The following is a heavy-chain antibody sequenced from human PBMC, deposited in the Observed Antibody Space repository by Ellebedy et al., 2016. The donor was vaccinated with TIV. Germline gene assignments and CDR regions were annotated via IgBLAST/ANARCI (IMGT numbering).Heavy chain of an antibody. CDR2: IRSDTYDAPT. D-gene: IGHD3-10*01. J-gene: IGHJ6*02. Sequence: PGGSLRLSCTASGFTFGDYAMSWFRQAPGKGLEWVGFIRSDTYDAPTYYAASVKGRFSISRDDSKRIAYLQMNSLKAEDTAVYYCTSHFGELFNYYYYGLAVWGQGTTVTVSS. V-gene: IGHV3-49*03. CDR1: GFTFGDYA. CDR3: TSHFGELFNYYYYGLAV.